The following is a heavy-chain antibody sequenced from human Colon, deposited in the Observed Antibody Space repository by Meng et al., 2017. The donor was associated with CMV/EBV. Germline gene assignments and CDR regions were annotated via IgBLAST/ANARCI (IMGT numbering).Heavy chain of an antibody. CDR2: ISDSGDNT. J-gene: IGHJ6*02. CDR1: GFTFSTYR. CDR3: AKGQKGYYYYGMDV. Sequence: GGSLRLSCEASGFTFSTYRMHWVRQAPGKGLEWVSVISDSGDNTYYADSVKGRFTISRDNSKNTLYLQMNSLRAEDTAVYYCAKGQKGYYYYGMDVWGQGTTVTVSS. V-gene: IGHV3-23*01.